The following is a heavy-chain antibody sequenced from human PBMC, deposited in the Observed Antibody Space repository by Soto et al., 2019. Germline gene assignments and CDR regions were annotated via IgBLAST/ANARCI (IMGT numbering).Heavy chain of an antibody. CDR3: ARLNTAMVNYWFDP. CDR1: GFTFSSYS. CDR2: ITSTSSTI. Sequence: PGGSLRLSCAASGFTFSSYSMNWVRQAPGKGLEWVSYITSTSSTIYYADSVKGRFTISRDNAKNSLYLQMNSLRAEDTAVYYCARLNTAMVNYWFDPWGRGTLVTVSS. D-gene: IGHD5-18*01. V-gene: IGHV3-48*01. J-gene: IGHJ5*02.